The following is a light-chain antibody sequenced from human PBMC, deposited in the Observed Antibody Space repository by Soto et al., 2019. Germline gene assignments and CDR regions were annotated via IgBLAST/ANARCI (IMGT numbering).Light chain of an antibody. CDR1: SSDVGGYNY. V-gene: IGLV2-14*01. Sequence: QSVLTQPASVSGSPGQSITISCTGTSSDVGGYNYVSWYQQHPGKAPKLMIYEVSNRPSGVSNRFSGSKSGNTASLTISGLQAEDEADYYCRSYTSSSIVFGTGTKVTVL. J-gene: IGLJ1*01. CDR2: EVS. CDR3: RSYTSSSIV.